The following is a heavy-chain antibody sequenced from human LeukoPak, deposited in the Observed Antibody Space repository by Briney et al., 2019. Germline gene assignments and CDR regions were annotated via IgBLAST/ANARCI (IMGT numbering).Heavy chain of an antibody. D-gene: IGHD6-13*01. CDR3: ARDGTAAGLYFDL. Sequence: GGSLRLSCAVSGFTFSSYCMNWVRQAPGTGLEWVASIKQDGGEKYYVDSVKDRFTIFRVNVKNSLYLQMSSLRAEDTAVYYCARDGTAAGLYFDLWGQGTLVTVSS. V-gene: IGHV3-7*01. J-gene: IGHJ4*01. CDR2: IKQDGGEK. CDR1: GFTFSSYC.